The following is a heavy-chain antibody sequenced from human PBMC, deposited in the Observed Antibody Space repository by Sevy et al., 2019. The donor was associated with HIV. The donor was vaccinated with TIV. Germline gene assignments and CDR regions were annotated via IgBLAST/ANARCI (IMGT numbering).Heavy chain of an antibody. V-gene: IGHV4-4*07. Sequence: SETLSLTCTVSGGSISSYYWSWIRQPAGKGLEWIGRIYTSGSTNYNPSLKSRVTMSVDTSKNQFSLKLSSVTAADTAVYYCARDNPKTYYYGSGSYDAFDIWGQGTMVTVSS. CDR1: GGSISSYY. D-gene: IGHD3-10*01. CDR2: IYTSGST. CDR3: ARDNPKTYYYGSGSYDAFDI. J-gene: IGHJ3*02.